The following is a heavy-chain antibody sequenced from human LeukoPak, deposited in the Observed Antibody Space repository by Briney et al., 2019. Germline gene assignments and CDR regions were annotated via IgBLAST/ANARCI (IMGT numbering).Heavy chain of an antibody. V-gene: IGHV3-21*01. Sequence: GGSLRLSCAGSGFTFRSYSMNWVRQAPGKGLEGVSSISSGSTYIYRADSLKGRFTTSRDNAKNSLYLQMNSLRSEETAVYYCATSSHGDCSGGSCYYFDYWGQGTLVTVSS. CDR3: ATSSHGDCSGGSCYYFDY. CDR1: GFTFRSYS. J-gene: IGHJ4*02. CDR2: ISSGSTYI. D-gene: IGHD2-15*01.